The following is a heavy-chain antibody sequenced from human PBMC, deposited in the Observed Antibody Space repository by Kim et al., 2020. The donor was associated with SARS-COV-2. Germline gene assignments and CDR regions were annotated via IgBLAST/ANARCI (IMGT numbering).Heavy chain of an antibody. Sequence: SETLSLTCAVSGASIGTSHWWSWVRQSPGKGLEWIGEIFYDGTTRYNPSLESRLSISLDKSKNHFSLMMTSVTAADTAIYYCARVGSGPLDYWGQGILVPVSS. D-gene: IGHD1-26*01. CDR2: IFYDGTT. V-gene: IGHV4-4*02. J-gene: IGHJ4*02. CDR3: ARVGSGPLDY. CDR1: GASIGTSHW.